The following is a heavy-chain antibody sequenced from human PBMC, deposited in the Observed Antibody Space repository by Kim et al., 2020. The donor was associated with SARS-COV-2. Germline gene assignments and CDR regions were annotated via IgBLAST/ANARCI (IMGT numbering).Heavy chain of an antibody. CDR3: ARVCSSTSCYYYYHYYGMDV. CDR1: GGTFSSYA. D-gene: IGHD2-2*01. J-gene: IGHJ6*02. CDR2: IIPIFGTA. V-gene: IGHV1-69*13. Sequence: SVKVSCKASGGTFSSYAISWVRQAPGQGLEWMGGIIPIFGTANYAQKFQGRVTITADESTSTAYMELSSLRSEDTAVYYCARVCSSTSCYYYYHYYGMDVWGQGTTVTVSS.